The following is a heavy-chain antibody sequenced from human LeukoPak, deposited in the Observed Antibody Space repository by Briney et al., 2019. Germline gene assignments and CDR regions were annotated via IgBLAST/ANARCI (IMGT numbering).Heavy chain of an antibody. CDR2: IYSAGST. D-gene: IGHD3-3*01. J-gene: IGHJ4*02. V-gene: IGHV3-53*01. CDR3: ALTYYDFWSGYY. CDR1: GFTVSSNS. Sequence: PGGSLRLSCTVSGFTVSSNSMSWVRQAPGKGLEWVSFIYSAGSTHYSDSVKGRFTISIDNSKNTLYLQMNSLRAEDTAVYYCALTYYDFWSGYYWGQGTLVTVSS.